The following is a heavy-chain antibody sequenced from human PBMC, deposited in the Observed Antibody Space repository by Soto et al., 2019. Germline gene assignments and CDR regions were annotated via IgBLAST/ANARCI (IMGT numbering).Heavy chain of an antibody. D-gene: IGHD4-17*01. CDR1: GGSISNDKYY. V-gene: IGHV4-31*03. Sequence: QVQLQESGPGLVKPSQTLSLTCTVSGGSISNDKYYWTWIRQHPGKGLEWIGYTSYSGSTFYSASLKGRVTIAVDTSKNHFSLNLSSVTAADTAIYYCARDSGRTVTTFNWLDPWGQGILVTVSS. CDR2: TSYSGST. J-gene: IGHJ5*02. CDR3: ARDSGRTVTTFNWLDP.